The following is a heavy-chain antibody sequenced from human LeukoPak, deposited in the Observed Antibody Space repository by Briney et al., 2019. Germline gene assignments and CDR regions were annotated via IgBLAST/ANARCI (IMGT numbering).Heavy chain of an antibody. J-gene: IGHJ4*02. V-gene: IGHV3-9*01. CDR2: ISWNSGSI. CDR1: GFTFDDYA. D-gene: IGHD2-15*01. Sequence: GRSLRLSCAASGFTFDDYAMHWVRQAPGKGLEWVSGISWNSGSIGYADSVKGRFTISRDNAKNSLYLQMNSLRAEDTALYYCAKDRRARDIGGFDYWGQGALVTVSS. CDR3: AKDRRARDIGGFDY.